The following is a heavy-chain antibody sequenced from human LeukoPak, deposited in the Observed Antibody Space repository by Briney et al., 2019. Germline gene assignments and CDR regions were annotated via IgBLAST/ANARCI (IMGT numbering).Heavy chain of an antibody. D-gene: IGHD4-4*01. J-gene: IGHJ4*02. CDR1: GFTFSAYG. CDR3: ARDLNLGTTDSY. Sequence: PGRSLRRSCAASGFTFSAYGIHSVRQAPGKGLECVAVISFDGSNKNYADSAKGRFTISRDNSKNTLSLHMKSLRDDDTAVYYCARDLNLGTTDSYWGQGTLVTVSS. CDR2: ISFDGSNK. V-gene: IGHV3-30*03.